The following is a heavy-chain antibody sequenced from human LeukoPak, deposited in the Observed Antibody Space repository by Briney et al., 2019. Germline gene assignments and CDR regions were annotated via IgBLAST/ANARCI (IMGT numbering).Heavy chain of an antibody. CDR3: ATSPNFYVWGSYRYGYYFDY. J-gene: IGHJ4*02. CDR2: FDPEDGET. CDR1: GYTLTELS. Sequence: ASVKLSCKVSGYTLTELSMHWVRQAPGKGLEWMGGFDPEDGETIYAQKFQGRVTMTEDTSTDTAYMELSSLRSEDTAVYYCATSPNFYVWGSYRYGYYFDYWGQGTLVTVSS. V-gene: IGHV1-24*01. D-gene: IGHD3-16*02.